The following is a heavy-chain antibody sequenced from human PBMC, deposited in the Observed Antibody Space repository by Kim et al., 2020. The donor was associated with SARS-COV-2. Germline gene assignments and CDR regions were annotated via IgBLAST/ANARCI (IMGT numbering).Heavy chain of an antibody. D-gene: IGHD6-6*01. Sequence: SDSAVSVKSRITITPDSSHNLFSLQLNSVTPDDTAVYYCARVGRGGSLDYWGQGTLVTVSS. V-gene: IGHV6-1*01. J-gene: IGHJ4*02. CDR2: S. CDR3: ARVGRGGSLDY.